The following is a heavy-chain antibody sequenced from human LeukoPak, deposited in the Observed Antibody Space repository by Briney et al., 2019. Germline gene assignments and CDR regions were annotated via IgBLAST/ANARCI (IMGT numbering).Heavy chain of an antibody. CDR3: ARGGGTPY. V-gene: IGHV4-39*07. Sequence: SETLSLTCTVSGGSISSSSYYWAWIRQPPGKGLEWIGSIYYSGSTYYNPSLKSRVTISVDTSKNQFSLKLSSVTAADTAVYYCARGGGTPYWGQGTLVTVSS. CDR1: GGSISSSSYY. J-gene: IGHJ4*02. CDR2: IYYSGST.